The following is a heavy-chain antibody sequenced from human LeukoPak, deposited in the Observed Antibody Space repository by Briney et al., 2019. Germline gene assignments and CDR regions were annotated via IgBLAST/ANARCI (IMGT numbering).Heavy chain of an antibody. CDR1: GFTFRSYW. V-gene: IGHV3-7*01. Sequence: GGSLRLSCAATGFTFRSYWMSWVRQAPGKGLEWVANIKQDGSEKYYVDSVKGRFTISRDNAKNSLYLHMNSLRAEDTAVYYCARGEGLDSYGVDYWGQGTLVTVSS. CDR2: IKQDGSEK. J-gene: IGHJ4*02. D-gene: IGHD5-18*01. CDR3: ARGEGLDSYGVDY.